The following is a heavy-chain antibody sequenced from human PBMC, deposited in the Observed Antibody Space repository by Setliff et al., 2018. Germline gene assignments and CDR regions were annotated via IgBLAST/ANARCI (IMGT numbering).Heavy chain of an antibody. CDR3: VRSLVGATYSVYFDY. CDR2: IYPGDSHT. Sequence: PGESLTISCKGSGYSFSNFWIGWVRQMPGKGLEWMGIIYPGDSHTRYSPSFQGQVTMSADKSINTAYLQWSNLKASDTAIYYCVRSLVGATYSVYFDYWGQGALVTVSS. J-gene: IGHJ4*02. CDR1: GYSFSNFW. D-gene: IGHD1-26*01. V-gene: IGHV5-51*01.